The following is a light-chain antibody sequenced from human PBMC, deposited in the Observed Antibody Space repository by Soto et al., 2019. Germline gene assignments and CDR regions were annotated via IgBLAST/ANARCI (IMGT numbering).Light chain of an antibody. CDR3: GTGDSSLSAVV. CDR1: SSNIGDND. J-gene: IGLJ3*02. V-gene: IGLV1-51*01. Sequence: QSVLTQPPSVSAAPGQRVTISCSGNSSNIGDNDVSWFRHPPGTAPELLIYDNTKRPSGIPDRFSGSKSGTSVTLGISGLQTGDEADYYCGTGDSSLSAVVFGGGTKLTVL. CDR2: DNT.